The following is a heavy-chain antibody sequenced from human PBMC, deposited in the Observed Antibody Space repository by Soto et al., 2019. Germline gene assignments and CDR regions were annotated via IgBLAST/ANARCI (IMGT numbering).Heavy chain of an antibody. D-gene: IGHD6-19*01. CDR1: GFTFNSYA. CDR3: VKAGYLSSYWYGQFDY. J-gene: IGHJ4*02. Sequence: GGSLRLSCSASGFTFNSYAMHWVRQAPGKGLEFVSAISSYGADTYYADSVKGRFAISRDNSKNTLYLQMSSLRAEDTALSYCVKAGYLSSYWYGQFDYWGQGALVTVSS. CDR2: ISSYGADT. V-gene: IGHV3-64D*06.